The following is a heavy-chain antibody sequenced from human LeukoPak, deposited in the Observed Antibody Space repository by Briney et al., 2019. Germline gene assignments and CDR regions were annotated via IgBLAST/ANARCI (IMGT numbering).Heavy chain of an antibody. CDR2: IKTKTGNP. Sequence: ASVKLSFTASGYTFTFYAVNWVRQAPGQGLGWMGWIKTKTGNPNYAQGFTGRSVFSLDTSVTTAYLQISSRKDEDTAVYYWARSGFWTDHTAFYIWGEGRMVRVSS. CDR1: GYTFTFYA. J-gene: IGHJ3*02. D-gene: IGHD3/OR15-3a*01. CDR3: ARSGFWTDHTAFYI. V-gene: IGHV7-4-1*02.